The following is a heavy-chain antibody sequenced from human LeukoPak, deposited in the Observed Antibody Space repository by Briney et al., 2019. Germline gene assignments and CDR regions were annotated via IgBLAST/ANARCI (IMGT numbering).Heavy chain of an antibody. CDR1: GGSISSSSYY. CDR3: ARDVGFSTEDY. V-gene: IGHV4-39*07. J-gene: IGHJ4*02. CDR2: IYYSGST. D-gene: IGHD3/OR15-3a*01. Sequence: PSETLSLTCTVSGGSISSSSYYWGWIRQPPGKGLEWIGSIYYSGSTYYNPSLKSRVTISVDTSKNQFSLKLSSVTAADTAVYYCARDVGFSTEDYWGQGTLVTVSS.